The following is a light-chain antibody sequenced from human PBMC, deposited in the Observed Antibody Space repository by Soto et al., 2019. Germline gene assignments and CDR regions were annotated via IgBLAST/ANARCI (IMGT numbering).Light chain of an antibody. J-gene: IGKJ4*01. V-gene: IGKV3-11*01. CDR1: HSVDIY. CDR3: QQRKYWPPLT. Sequence: EIVLTQSPATLSLSPGERATLSCRTSHSVDIYLAWYQQKSGQAPRLLIYDSYNRVTGIPTRFSGTGSGTDFTLTTSSLEPEDSAVYYCQQRKYWPPLTFGGGTKVEIK. CDR2: DSY.